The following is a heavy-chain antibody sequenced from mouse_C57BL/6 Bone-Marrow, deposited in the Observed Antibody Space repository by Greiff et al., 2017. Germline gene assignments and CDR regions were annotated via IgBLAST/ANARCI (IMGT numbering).Heavy chain of an antibody. Sequence: QVQLQQPGAELVKPGASVKLSCKASGYTFTSYWMHWVKQRPGQGLEWIGMIHPNSGSTNYNAKFKNKATLTVNKSSSTAYMQLSSLTSEDSAVYYCARAYYGNYDYFDGGGPGTTLTVSS. CDR2: IHPNSGST. CDR1: GYTFTSYW. D-gene: IGHD2-1*01. V-gene: IGHV1-64*01. J-gene: IGHJ2*01. CDR3: ARAYYGNYDYFDG.